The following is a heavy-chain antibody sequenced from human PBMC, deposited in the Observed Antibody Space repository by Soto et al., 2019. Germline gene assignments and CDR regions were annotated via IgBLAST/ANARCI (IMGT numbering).Heavy chain of an antibody. D-gene: IGHD2-21*02. Sequence: ASVKGSCKASGYAFSKYVMQLGRQAPGQRLEGMGWINIGSGNTEYSQNFQDRITITRDTSASTVYMELSSLRSEDTAVYYCARDGGDCGYRLIYYYYIGMDVWGQGTTVTV. CDR3: ARDGGDCGYRLIYYYYIGMDV. CDR2: INIGSGNT. V-gene: IGHV1-3*04. CDR1: GYAFSKYV. J-gene: IGHJ6*02.